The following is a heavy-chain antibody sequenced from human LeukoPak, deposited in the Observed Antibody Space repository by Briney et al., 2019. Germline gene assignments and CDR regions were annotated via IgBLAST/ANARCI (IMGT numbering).Heavy chain of an antibody. CDR3: VRDGDYYDSSGSVRAFDI. V-gene: IGHV4-31*03. J-gene: IGHJ3*02. D-gene: IGHD3-22*01. Sequence: SETLSLTCTVSGGSISSGGYYWSWIRQHPGKGLEWIGYINYNGNIYYNPSLKSRVIISVDTSKNQFSLKLSSVTAADTAVYYCVRDGDYYDSSGSVRAFDIWGQGTMVTVSS. CDR2: INYNGNI. CDR1: GGSISSGGYY.